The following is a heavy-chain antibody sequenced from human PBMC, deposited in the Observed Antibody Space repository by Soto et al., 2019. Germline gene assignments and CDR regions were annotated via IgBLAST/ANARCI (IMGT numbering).Heavy chain of an antibody. V-gene: IGHV1-69*01. Sequence: QVQLVQSGAEVKKPGSSVKVSCKASGGTFSSYSINWVRQAPGQGLEWMGEIIPIFGTANYAQKFQGRVTITADESTSTAYMELSSLRSEDTAVYYWARDGGRHSGGLDYWGQGTLVTVPS. CDR2: IIPIFGTA. CDR3: ARDGGRHSGGLDY. D-gene: IGHD1-26*01. J-gene: IGHJ4*02. CDR1: GGTFSSYS.